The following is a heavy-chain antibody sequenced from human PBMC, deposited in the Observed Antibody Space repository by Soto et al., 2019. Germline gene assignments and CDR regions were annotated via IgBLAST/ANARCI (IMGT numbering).Heavy chain of an antibody. D-gene: IGHD2-8*01. CDR1: GYTFTSYD. Sequence: ASVKVSCKASGYTFTSYDINWVRQATGQGLEWMGWMNPNSGNTGYAQKFQGRVTMTRNTSISTAYMELSSLRSEDTAVYYCARGDQNIVLMVYASNWFDPWGQGTLVTVSS. V-gene: IGHV1-8*01. CDR2: MNPNSGNT. CDR3: ARGDQNIVLMVYASNWFDP. J-gene: IGHJ5*02.